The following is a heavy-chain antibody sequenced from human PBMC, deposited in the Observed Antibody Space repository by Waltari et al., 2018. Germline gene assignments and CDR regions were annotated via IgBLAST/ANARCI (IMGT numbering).Heavy chain of an antibody. D-gene: IGHD7-27*01. V-gene: IGHV4-34*01. CDR2: ISHSGVT. J-gene: IGHJ5*01. Sequence: QVQLHQWGAGLLTPSETLSLTCAVSGGPFTDYSWSWIRPPPGKGLEWIGEISHSGVTHYNPSLRSRVTMSVDTIKKQFSLMLTSVTAADTAVYFCARTWGNSPPLGWFDPWGRGTRVTISS. CDR1: GGPFTDYS. CDR3: ARTWGNSPPLGWFDP.